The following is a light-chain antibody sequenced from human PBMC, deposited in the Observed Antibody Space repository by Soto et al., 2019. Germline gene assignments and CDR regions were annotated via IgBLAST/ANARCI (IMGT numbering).Light chain of an antibody. J-gene: IGLJ1*01. V-gene: IGLV1-40*01. CDR3: QSFDSSLSADV. CDR2: GNN. Sequence: QSVLTQPPSVSGAPGQRVTISCTGGSSNIGATYDVQWYQQLPGTAPKLLIFGNNDRPSGVPDRFSGSKSGSSASLAITGLQADDEADYYCQSFDSSLSADVFGSGTKLTVL. CDR1: SSNIGATYD.